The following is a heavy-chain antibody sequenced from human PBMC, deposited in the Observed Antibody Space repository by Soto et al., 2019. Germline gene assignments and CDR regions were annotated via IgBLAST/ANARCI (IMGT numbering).Heavy chain of an antibody. Sequence: PVESLKISCQASGYSFTTDWIGWLREMPVRGLEWIAIIYPRDSDHRYSLSFEGHVTISVDKSISTVFLQWSGLKASDSAMYFCARLPRRDGYKLFDYWGQATLVTVSS. D-gene: IGHD6-25*01. CDR3: ARLPRRDGYKLFDY. V-gene: IGHV5-51*01. J-gene: IGHJ4*02. CDR1: GYSFTTDW. CDR2: IYPRDSDH.